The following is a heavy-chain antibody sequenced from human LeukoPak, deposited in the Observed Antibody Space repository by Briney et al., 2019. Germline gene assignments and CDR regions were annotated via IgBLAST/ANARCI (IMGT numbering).Heavy chain of an antibody. CDR1: GYSISSGYY. Sequence: PSETLSLTCTVSGYSISSGYYWGWIRQPPGKGLEWIGNIYHSGSTYYNPSLKSRVTISVDTSKNQFSLKLGSVTAADTAVYYCARPHEEWGQGTLVTVSS. CDR3: ARPHEE. CDR2: IYHSGST. V-gene: IGHV4-38-2*02. J-gene: IGHJ4*02.